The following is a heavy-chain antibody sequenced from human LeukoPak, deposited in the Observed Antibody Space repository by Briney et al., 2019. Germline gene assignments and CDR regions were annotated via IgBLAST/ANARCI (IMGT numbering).Heavy chain of an antibody. V-gene: IGHV3-23*01. J-gene: IGHJ6*02. CDR1: GLFLSSYE. CDR2: IGSDGNK. Sequence: PGGSLRLSCAASGLFLSSYEMNWVRQAPGKGLEWVSAIGSDGNKHYSESVKGRFAISRDNSKNTLFLQMSSLRAEDTALYYCAKDLHYYAAMDVWGQGTTVTVSS. D-gene: IGHD3-10*01. CDR3: AKDLHYYAAMDV.